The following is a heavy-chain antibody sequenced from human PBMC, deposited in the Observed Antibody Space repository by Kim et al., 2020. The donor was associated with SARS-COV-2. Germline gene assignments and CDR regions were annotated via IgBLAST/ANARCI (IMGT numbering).Heavy chain of an antibody. CDR3: ARHDFISPSDFWSGYPFDP. Sequence: SRVTISVDTSKNQFSRKLSSVTAADTAVYYCARHDFISPSDFWSGYPFDPWGQGTLVTVSS. D-gene: IGHD3-3*01. J-gene: IGHJ5*02. V-gene: IGHV4-39*01.